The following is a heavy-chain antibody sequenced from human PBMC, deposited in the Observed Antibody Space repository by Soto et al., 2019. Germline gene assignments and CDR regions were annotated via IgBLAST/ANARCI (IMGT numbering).Heavy chain of an antibody. J-gene: IGHJ4*02. V-gene: IGHV3-21*02. CDR1: GFALTTYT. D-gene: IGHD1-26*01. CDR3: VREDGVVGASSAFDS. Sequence: EVQLVESGGGLVAPGGSLRLSCVASGFALTTYTMNWVRQAPGTGLARVSSINGRSNYKYYSDSVKGRFTVSRDNAQNSLFLQMSRLGPEDTAVYYCVREDGVVGASSAFDSWGQGTLVTVSS. CDR2: INGRSNYK.